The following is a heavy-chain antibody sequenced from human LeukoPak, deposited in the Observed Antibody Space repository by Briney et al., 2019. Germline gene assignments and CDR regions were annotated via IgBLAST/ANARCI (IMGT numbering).Heavy chain of an antibody. J-gene: IGHJ4*02. CDR3: AKPSYSSGWYAFDY. V-gene: IGHV3-9*01. Sequence: PGRSLRLSCAASGFTFDDYAMHWVRQAPGKGLEWVAGISWNSGSIGYADSVNGRFTISRDNAKNSLYLQMNSLRAEDTALYYCAKPSYSSGWYAFDYWGQGTLVTVSS. CDR2: ISWNSGSI. D-gene: IGHD6-19*01. CDR1: GFTFDDYA.